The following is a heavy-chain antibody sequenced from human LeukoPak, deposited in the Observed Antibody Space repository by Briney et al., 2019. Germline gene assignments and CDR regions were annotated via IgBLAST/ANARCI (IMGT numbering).Heavy chain of an antibody. Sequence: GGSLRLSCAASGFTFSGYAMHWVGHAPGKGLEYVSAISSYGDTTYYADSVRGRFTISRDNSKSTLYLQMNSLRAEDTAVYYCAKDQGIQLWLKYFQHWGQGTLVTVSS. CDR3: AKDQGIQLWLKYFQH. J-gene: IGHJ1*01. V-gene: IGHV3-64*02. CDR2: ISSYGDTT. D-gene: IGHD5-18*01. CDR1: GFTFSGYA.